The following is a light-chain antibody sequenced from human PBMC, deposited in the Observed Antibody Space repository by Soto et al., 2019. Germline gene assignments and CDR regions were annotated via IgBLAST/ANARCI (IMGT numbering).Light chain of an antibody. CDR3: AAWDDSLSGVV. CDR2: SHN. V-gene: IGLV1-47*02. J-gene: IGLJ3*02. CDR1: SGDVGGYDY. Sequence: QSVLTQPASVSGSPGQSITISCTGTSGDVGGYDYVSWYQQHPAKAPKLIIYSHNLRPSGVPDRFSGSTSGTSASLAISGLRSEDEGDYHCAAWDDSLSGVVFGGGTKLTVL.